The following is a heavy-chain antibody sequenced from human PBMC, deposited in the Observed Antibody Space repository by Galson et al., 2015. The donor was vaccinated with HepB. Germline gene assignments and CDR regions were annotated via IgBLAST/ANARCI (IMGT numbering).Heavy chain of an antibody. D-gene: IGHD6-19*01. Sequence: SVKVSCKASGYTFTSYAMHWVRQAPGQRLEWMGIINPSGGSTSYAQKFQGRVTMTRDTSTSTVYMELSSLRSEDTAVYYCARGYQQWLVPYFDYWGLGAYDYSYFYGMDVWGRGTTVTVSS. CDR3: ARGYQQWLVPYFDYWGLGAYDYSYFYGMDV. CDR2: INPSGGST. J-gene: IGHJ6*02. CDR1: GYTFTSYA. V-gene: IGHV1-46*01.